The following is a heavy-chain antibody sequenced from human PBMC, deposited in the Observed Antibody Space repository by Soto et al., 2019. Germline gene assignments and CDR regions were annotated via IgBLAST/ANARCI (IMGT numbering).Heavy chain of an antibody. CDR3: ARDPYDFWSGYFDY. V-gene: IGHV3-30-3*01. D-gene: IGHD3-3*01. J-gene: IGHJ4*02. CDR1: GFTFSSYA. CDR2: ISYDGSNK. Sequence: GGSLRLSCAASGFTFSSYAMHWVRQAPGKGLEWVAVISYDGSNKYYADSVKGRSTISRDNSKNTLYLQMNSLRAEDTAVYYCARDPYDFWSGYFDYWGQGALVTVSS.